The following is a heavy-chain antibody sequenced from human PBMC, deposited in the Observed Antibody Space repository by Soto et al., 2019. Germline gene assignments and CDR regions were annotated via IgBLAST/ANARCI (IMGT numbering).Heavy chain of an antibody. Sequence: EVQLVESGGGLVQPGGSLRLSCAASGFTFSSYSMNWVRQAPGKGLEWVSYISSSSSTIYYADSVKGRFTISRDNAKNSLYLQMNSLRAEDTAVYYCAGRASRQWLVHGADAFDIWGQGTMVTVSS. CDR2: ISSSSSTI. J-gene: IGHJ3*02. V-gene: IGHV3-48*01. CDR3: AGRASRQWLVHGADAFDI. CDR1: GFTFSSYS. D-gene: IGHD6-19*01.